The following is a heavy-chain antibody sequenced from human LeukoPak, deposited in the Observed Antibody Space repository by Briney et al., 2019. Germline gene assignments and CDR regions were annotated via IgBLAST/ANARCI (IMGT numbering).Heavy chain of an antibody. CDR3: ASAAAVTTYFDY. CDR2: IIPILGIA. V-gene: IGHV1-69*04. CDR1: GGTFISYA. Sequence: SVTVSFKASGGTFISYAISWVRQAPGQGLEWMGRIIPILGIANYAQKFQGRVTITADKSASTAYMELSSLRSEDTAVYYCASAAAVTTYFDYWGQGTLVTVSS. D-gene: IGHD6-13*01. J-gene: IGHJ4*02.